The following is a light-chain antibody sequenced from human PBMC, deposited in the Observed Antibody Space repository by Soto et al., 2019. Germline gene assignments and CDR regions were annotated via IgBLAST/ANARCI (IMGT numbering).Light chain of an antibody. Sequence: EIVLTQSPGTPSLSPGERVTLSCRASQSFSSSYLAWYQQKPGQAPRLLIYGASSRATGVPDRFSGSGSGTDFTLTISRLEPEDLAVYYCQQYGSSPWTFGQGTKVDIK. CDR1: QSFSSSY. V-gene: IGKV3-20*01. CDR2: GAS. J-gene: IGKJ1*01. CDR3: QQYGSSPWT.